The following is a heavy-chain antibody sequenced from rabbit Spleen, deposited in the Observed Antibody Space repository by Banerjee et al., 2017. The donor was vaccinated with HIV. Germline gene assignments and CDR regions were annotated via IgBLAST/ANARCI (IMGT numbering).Heavy chain of an antibody. V-gene: IGHV1S45*01. J-gene: IGHJ6*01. CDR1: GFSFSSDY. Sequence: QEQLVESGGGLVKPEGSLTLTCKASGFSFSSDYMCWVRQAPGKGLEWISCIAGSSSGFTYSATWAKGRFTCSKTSSTTVTLQMTSLTVADTATYFCARDTGSSFSSYGMDLWGPGTLVTVS. CDR3: ARDTGSSFSSYGMDL. D-gene: IGHD8-1*01. CDR2: IAGSSSGFT.